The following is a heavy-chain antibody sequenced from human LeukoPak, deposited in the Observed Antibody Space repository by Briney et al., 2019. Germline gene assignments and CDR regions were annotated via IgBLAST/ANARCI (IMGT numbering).Heavy chain of an antibody. V-gene: IGHV4-59*08. CDR3: ARHGTSGSYGWFDP. CDR1: GGSISSYY. Sequence: PSETLSLTCSVSGGSISSYYWSWIRQPPGKGLEWIGYIYYSGSTNYNPSLKGRVTISVDTSKNQFSLKLSSVTAADTAVYYCARHGTSGSYGWFDPWGQGTLVTVSS. J-gene: IGHJ5*02. D-gene: IGHD3-10*01. CDR2: IYYSGST.